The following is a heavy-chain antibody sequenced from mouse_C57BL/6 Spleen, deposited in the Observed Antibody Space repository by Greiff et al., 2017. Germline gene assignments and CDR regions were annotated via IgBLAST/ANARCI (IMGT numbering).Heavy chain of an antibody. CDR2: IYPGSGNS. CDR1: GYTFTDYY. CDR3: AREDDYDLSWFAY. V-gene: IGHV1-76*01. Sequence: VQLQQSGAELVRPGASVQLSCKASGYTFTDYYINWVKQRPGQGLEWIARIYPGSGNSYYNEKFKGKATLTAEKSSSTAYMQLSSLTSEDSAFYFCAREDDYDLSWFAYWGQGTLVTVSA. D-gene: IGHD2-4*01. J-gene: IGHJ3*01.